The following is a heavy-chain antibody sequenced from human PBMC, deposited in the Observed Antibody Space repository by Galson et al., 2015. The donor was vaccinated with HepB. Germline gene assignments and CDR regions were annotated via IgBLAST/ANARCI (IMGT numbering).Heavy chain of an antibody. CDR1: GYTFINYG. D-gene: IGHD6-13*01. J-gene: IGHJ4*02. CDR3: ARGGRSWYDY. Sequence: SVKVSCKASGYTFINYGMNWVRQAPGQGLEYMGWINTNTGSPTYAQGFTGRFVFSLDTSVSTAYLQISSLKTEDTAVYYCARGGRSWYDYWGQGTLGTVSS. V-gene: IGHV7-4-1*02. CDR2: INTNTGSP.